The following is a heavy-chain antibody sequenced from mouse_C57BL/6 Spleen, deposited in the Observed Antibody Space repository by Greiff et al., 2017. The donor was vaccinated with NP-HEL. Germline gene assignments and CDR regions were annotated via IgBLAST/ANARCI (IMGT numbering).Heavy chain of an antibody. CDR1: GYSITSGYY. CDR3: ARVFPYYAMDY. CDR2: ISYDGSN. V-gene: IGHV3-6*01. J-gene: IGHJ4*01. Sequence: ESGPGLVKPSQSLSLTCSVTGYSITSGYYWNWIRQFPGNKLEWMGYISYDGSNNYNPSLKNRISITRDTSKNQFFLKLNSVTTEDTATYYCARVFPYYAMDYWGQGTSVTVSS.